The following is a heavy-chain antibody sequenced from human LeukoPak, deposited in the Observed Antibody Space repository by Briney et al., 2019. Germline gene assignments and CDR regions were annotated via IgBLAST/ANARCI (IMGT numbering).Heavy chain of an antibody. CDR2: ISYDGSNK. Sequence: GGALRLSCAASGFTFSSYGMQGVREAPGKGREGVAVISYDGSNKYYAEAVKGRFTISRDNSKNTLYLQMNSLRAEDTAVYYCAKSLVAVAGVIDYWGQGTLVTVSS. J-gene: IGHJ4*02. CDR3: AKSLVAVAGVIDY. V-gene: IGHV3-30*18. D-gene: IGHD6-19*01. CDR1: GFTFSSYG.